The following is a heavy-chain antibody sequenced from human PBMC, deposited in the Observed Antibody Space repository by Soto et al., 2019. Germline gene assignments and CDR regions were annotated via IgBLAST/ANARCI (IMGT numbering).Heavy chain of an antibody. CDR1: GFTFSSYG. CDR2: ISYDGSNK. D-gene: IGHD2-2*01. V-gene: IGHV3-30*18. CDR3: AKAMLGYCSSTSCLNWFDP. J-gene: IGHJ5*02. Sequence: PGGSLRLSCAASGFTFSSYGMHWVRQAPGKGLEWVAVISYDGSNKYYADSVKGRFTISRDNSKNTLYLQMNSLRAEDTAVYYSAKAMLGYCSSTSCLNWFDPWGQGTLVTVSS.